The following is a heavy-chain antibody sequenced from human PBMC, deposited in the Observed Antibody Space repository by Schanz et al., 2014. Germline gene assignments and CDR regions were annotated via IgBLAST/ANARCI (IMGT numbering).Heavy chain of an antibody. CDR2: IFTGGSS. Sequence: QVHLQESGPGLVKPSETLSVTCTISGDSMKSHYWTWIRQPASQGLEWVGRIFTGGSSDYNRSFKSRITMSIDTSKKYLSLTLNSVTAADTAFYFCARVSRGGVFDFWGPGILVTVSS. V-gene: IGHV4-4*07. CDR1: GDSMKSHY. J-gene: IGHJ4*02. D-gene: IGHD3-3*01. CDR3: ARVSRGGVFDF.